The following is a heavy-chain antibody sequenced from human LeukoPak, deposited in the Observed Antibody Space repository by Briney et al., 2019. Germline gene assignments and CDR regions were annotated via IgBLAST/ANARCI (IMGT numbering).Heavy chain of an antibody. V-gene: IGHV4-39*07. J-gene: IGHJ5*02. D-gene: IGHD6-13*01. CDR3: ARRSSNYAVVDP. CDR1: GDSISSSSYY. Sequence: SETLSLTCTVSGDSISSSSYYWGWIRQPPGKGLEWIGSIYHSGSTYYNPSLKSRVTISVDTSKNQFSLKLSSVTAADTAVYYCARRSSNYAVVDPWGQGTLVTVSS. CDR2: IYHSGST.